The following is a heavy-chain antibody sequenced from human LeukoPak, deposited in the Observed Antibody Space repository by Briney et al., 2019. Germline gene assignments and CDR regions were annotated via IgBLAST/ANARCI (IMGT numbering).Heavy chain of an antibody. Sequence: GRSLRLSCAASGFTFSSYAMHWVRQAPGKGLEWVALISYDGSGQYYTESVKGRFTISRDNSKNTLYLQVNSLRVEDTAVYHCARANRPFHTSGWYKDYWGQGTLVTVSS. CDR1: GFTFSSYA. D-gene: IGHD6-19*01. CDR2: ISYDGSGQ. CDR3: ARANRPFHTSGWYKDY. V-gene: IGHV3-30-3*01. J-gene: IGHJ4*02.